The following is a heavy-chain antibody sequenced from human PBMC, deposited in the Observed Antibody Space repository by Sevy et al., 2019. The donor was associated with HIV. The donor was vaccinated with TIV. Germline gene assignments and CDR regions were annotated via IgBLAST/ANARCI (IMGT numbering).Heavy chain of an antibody. D-gene: IGHD3-22*01. J-gene: IGHJ3*02. Sequence: GESLKISYKGSGYSFTSYWIGWVRQMPGKGLEWMGIIYPGDSDTRYSPSFQGQVTISADKSIGTAYLQWSSLKASDTAMYYCARTYYYDSSGYYGAFDIWGQGTMVTVSS. V-gene: IGHV5-51*01. CDR1: GYSFTSYW. CDR2: IYPGDSDT. CDR3: ARTYYYDSSGYYGAFDI.